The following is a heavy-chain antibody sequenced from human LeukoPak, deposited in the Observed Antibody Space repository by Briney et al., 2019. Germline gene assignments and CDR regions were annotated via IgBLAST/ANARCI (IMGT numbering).Heavy chain of an antibody. CDR2: ISAYNGNT. D-gene: IGHD6-13*01. Sequence: GASVKVSCKASVYTFTIYGISWVRQAPGQGLEWMGWISAYNGNTNYAQKLQGRVTMTTDTSTSTAYMELGSLRSDDTAVYYCARDLWAAAGGGVYYYYYYMDVWGKGTTVTVSS. J-gene: IGHJ6*03. V-gene: IGHV1-18*01. CDR3: ARDLWAAAGGGVYYYYYYMDV. CDR1: VYTFTIYG.